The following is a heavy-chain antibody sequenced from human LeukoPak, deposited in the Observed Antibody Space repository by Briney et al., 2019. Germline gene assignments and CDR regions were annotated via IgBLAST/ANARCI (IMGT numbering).Heavy chain of an antibody. Sequence: GGSLRLSCAASGFTVSSNYMSWVRQAPGKGLEWVSVIYSGGSTYYADSVKGRFTISRDNSKNTLYLQMNSLRAEDTAVYYCASAPTTDHYYGMDVWGKGTTVTVSS. D-gene: IGHD1-26*01. CDR3: ASAPTTDHYYGMDV. CDR1: GFTVSSNY. V-gene: IGHV3-53*01. CDR2: IYSGGST. J-gene: IGHJ6*04.